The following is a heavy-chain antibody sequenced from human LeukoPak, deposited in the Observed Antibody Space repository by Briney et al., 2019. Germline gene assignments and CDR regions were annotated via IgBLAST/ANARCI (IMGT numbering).Heavy chain of an antibody. J-gene: IGHJ6*03. Sequence: ASVKVSCKASGYTFTGYYMHWVRQAPGQGLEWMGWTNPNSGGTNYAQKFQGRVTITRDTSISTAYMELSRLRSDDTAVYSCARDRAVVGATTDYYYYMDVWGKGTTVTVSS. D-gene: IGHD1-26*01. CDR2: TNPNSGGT. CDR3: ARDRAVVGATTDYYYYMDV. CDR1: GYTFTGYY. V-gene: IGHV1-2*02.